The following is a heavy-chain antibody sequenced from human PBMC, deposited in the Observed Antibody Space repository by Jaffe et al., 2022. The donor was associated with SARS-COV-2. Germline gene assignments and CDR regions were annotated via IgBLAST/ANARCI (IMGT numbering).Heavy chain of an antibody. CDR2: ISAYNGNT. CDR1: GYTFTSYG. CDR3: ARDPLSIGWNSLFGVGYYYYYGMDV. J-gene: IGHJ6*02. Sequence: QVQLVQSGAEVKKPGASVKVSCKASGYTFTSYGISWVRQAPGQGLEWMGWISAYNGNTNYAQKLQGRVTMTTDTSTSTAYMELRSLRSDDTAVYYCARDPLSIGWNSLFGVGYYYYYGMDVWGQGTTVTVSS. V-gene: IGHV1-18*01. D-gene: IGHD1-7*01.